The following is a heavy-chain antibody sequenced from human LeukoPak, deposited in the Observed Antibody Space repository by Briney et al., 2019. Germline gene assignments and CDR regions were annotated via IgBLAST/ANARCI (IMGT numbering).Heavy chain of an antibody. CDR2: IYYSGST. Sequence: PSETLSLTCTVSGGSISSGDYYWSWIRQPPGKGLEWIGYIYYSGSTYYNPSLKSRVTISVDTSRNQFSLKLSSVTAADTAVYYCAREGASNGAAAKGWFDPWGQGTLVTVSS. V-gene: IGHV4-30-4*08. CDR3: AREGASNGAAAKGWFDP. D-gene: IGHD2-2*01. CDR1: GGSISSGDYY. J-gene: IGHJ5*02.